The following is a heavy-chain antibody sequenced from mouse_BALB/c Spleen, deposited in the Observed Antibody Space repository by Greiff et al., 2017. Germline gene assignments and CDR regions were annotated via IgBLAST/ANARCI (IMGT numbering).Heavy chain of an antibody. CDR1: GFTFSSYT. CDR2: ISNGGGST. Sequence: EVKLEESGGGLVQPGGSLKLSCAASGFTFSSYTMSWVRQTPEKRLEWVAYISNGGGSTYYPDTVKGRFTISRDNAKNTLYLQMSSLKSEDTAMYYCARQDGYWFAYWGQGTLVTVSA. D-gene: IGHD2-3*01. V-gene: IGHV5-12-2*01. J-gene: IGHJ3*01. CDR3: ARQDGYWFAY.